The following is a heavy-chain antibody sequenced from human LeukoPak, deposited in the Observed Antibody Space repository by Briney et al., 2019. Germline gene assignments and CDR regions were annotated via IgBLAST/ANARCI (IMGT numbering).Heavy chain of an antibody. CDR3: ARYVLVPPRYFDL. D-gene: IGHD6-13*01. CDR2: IYYSGST. CDR1: DGSISSYY. Sequence: SETLSLTCTVSDGSISSYYWSWIRQPPGKGLEWIGYIYYSGSTNYNPSLKSRVTISVDTSKNQFSLKLSSVTAADTAVYYCARYVLVPPRYFDLWGRGTLVTVSS. V-gene: IGHV4-59*01. J-gene: IGHJ2*01.